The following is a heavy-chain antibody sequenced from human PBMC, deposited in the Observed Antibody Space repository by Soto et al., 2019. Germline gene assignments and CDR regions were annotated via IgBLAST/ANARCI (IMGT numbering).Heavy chain of an antibody. CDR1: GGSFSGYY. J-gene: IGHJ6*02. CDR3: ARGYNKAHYYYYGMDV. D-gene: IGHD1-20*01. Sequence: SGTLALTCAVYGGSFSGYYWSWIRQPPGKGLEWIGEINHSGSTNYNPSLKSRVTISVDPSKNQFSLKLSSVTAADTAVYYCARGYNKAHYYYYGMDVWGQGTTVTVSS. CDR2: INHSGST. V-gene: IGHV4-34*01.